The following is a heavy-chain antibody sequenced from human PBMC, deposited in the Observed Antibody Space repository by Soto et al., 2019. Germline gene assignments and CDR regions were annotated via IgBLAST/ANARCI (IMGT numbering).Heavy chain of an antibody. CDR1: GGSFSGDF. Sequence: SGTLSLTCAVYGGSFSGDFWTWIRQPPGKGLEWIGEINHSGSTNYNPSLKSRITISVDTSKNQFSLKLSSLTAADTAVYFCAKSGDREGTYHVSYYAMDVWGLGTTVT. J-gene: IGHJ6*02. CDR3: AKSGDREGTYHVSYYAMDV. D-gene: IGHD3-10*01. V-gene: IGHV4-34*01. CDR2: INHSGST.